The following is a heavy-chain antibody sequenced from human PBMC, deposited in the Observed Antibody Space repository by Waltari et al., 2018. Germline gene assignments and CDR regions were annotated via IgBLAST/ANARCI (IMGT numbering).Heavy chain of an antibody. V-gene: IGHV4-4*02. CDR3: ARDRGRGIYLDT. CDR1: GDSMSSTDW. J-gene: IGHJ5*02. Sequence: QLQLQESGPGLVKPSGTLSLRCTVTGDSMSSTDWWSWVRQSPQKGLEWIGQVQYTGRSNYNPSFASLVTVSIDTSNNQFTLKLTSATAADTAMYYCARDRGRGIYLDTWGPGMQVTVSP. D-gene: IGHD2-15*01. CDR2: VQYTGRS.